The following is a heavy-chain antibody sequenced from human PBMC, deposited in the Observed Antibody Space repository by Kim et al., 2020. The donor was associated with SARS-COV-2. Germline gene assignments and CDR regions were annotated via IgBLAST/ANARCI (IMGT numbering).Heavy chain of an antibody. CDR1: GGSISSYS. CDR3: ARVSVGYSYDLWGFDP. Sequence: SETLSLTCTVSGGSISSYSWSWIRQPAGKGLEWIGRIYTSGSTNYNPSLKSRVTMSVDTSKNQFSLKLSSVTAADTAVYYCARVSVGYSYDLWGFDPWGQGTLVTVSS. D-gene: IGHD5-18*01. J-gene: IGHJ5*02. CDR2: IYTSGST. V-gene: IGHV4-4*07.